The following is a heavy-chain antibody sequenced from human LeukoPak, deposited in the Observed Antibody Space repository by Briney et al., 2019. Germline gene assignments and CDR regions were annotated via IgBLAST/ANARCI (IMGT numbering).Heavy chain of an antibody. CDR2: IYYSGST. Sequence: PSETLSLTCTVSGGSISSGGYHWSWIRQHPGKGLEWIGYIYYSGSTYYNPSLKSRVTISVDTSKNQFSLKLSSVTAADTAVYYCAREGDSAPIDYWGQGTLVTVSS. D-gene: IGHD2-21*02. CDR3: AREGDSAPIDY. J-gene: IGHJ4*02. V-gene: IGHV4-31*03. CDR1: GGSISSGGYH.